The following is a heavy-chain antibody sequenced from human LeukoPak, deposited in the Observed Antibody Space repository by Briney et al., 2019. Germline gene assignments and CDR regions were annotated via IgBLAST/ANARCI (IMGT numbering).Heavy chain of an antibody. CDR1: GFTFSSYD. J-gene: IGHJ4*02. Sequence: GGSLRLSCAASGFTFSSYDMNWVRQAPGKGLEWVSYISSSGSTMYYADSVKGRFTISRDNAKNSLYLQMNSLRAEDTAVYYCARIPTRLAHFDYWGQGTLVTVSS. CDR2: ISSSGSTM. CDR3: ARIPTRLAHFDY. D-gene: IGHD2-15*01. V-gene: IGHV3-48*03.